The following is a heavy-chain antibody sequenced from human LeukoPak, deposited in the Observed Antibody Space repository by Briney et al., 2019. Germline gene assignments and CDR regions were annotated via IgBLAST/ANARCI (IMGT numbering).Heavy chain of an antibody. CDR2: ISSSSSYI. CDR1: GFTFSSYS. Sequence: GGSLRLSCAASGFTFSSYSMNWVRQAPGKGLEWVSSISSSSSYIYYADSVKGRFTISRDNAKNSLYLQMNSLRAEDTAVYYCARVADYGDYEGWYFDLWGRGTLVTVSS. V-gene: IGHV3-21*01. D-gene: IGHD4-17*01. CDR3: ARVADYGDYEGWYFDL. J-gene: IGHJ2*01.